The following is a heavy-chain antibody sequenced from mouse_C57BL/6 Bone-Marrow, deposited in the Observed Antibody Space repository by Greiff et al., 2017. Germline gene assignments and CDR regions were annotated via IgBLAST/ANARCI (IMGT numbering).Heavy chain of an antibody. V-gene: IGHV14-3*01. Sequence: VQLQQSVAELVRPGASVKLSCTASGFNIKNTYMHWVKQRPEQGLAWIGRIDPANGNPKYAPKFQGKAPITADTSSNTAYRQLSSLTSEDTAIYYCASPITTVVATPFADWGQGTLVTVSA. CDR2: IDPANGNP. CDR3: ASPITTVVATPFAD. CDR1: GFNIKNTY. D-gene: IGHD1-1*01. J-gene: IGHJ3*01.